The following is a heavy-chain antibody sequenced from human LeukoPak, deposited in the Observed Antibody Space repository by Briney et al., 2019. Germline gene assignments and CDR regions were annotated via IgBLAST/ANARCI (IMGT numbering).Heavy chain of an antibody. CDR2: IKQDGSQK. CDR1: GFTFRNYW. D-gene: IGHD1-1*01. J-gene: IGHJ4*02. CDR3: TRGPTDYYSDY. V-gene: IGHV3-7*01. Sequence: GGSLRLSCAASGFTFRNYWMSWVRQAPGKGLEWVANIKQDGSQKYYVDSLKGRFTISRDNAENSLFLQVSSLRAEDTAVYYCTRGPTDYYSDYWGQGTLVTVSS.